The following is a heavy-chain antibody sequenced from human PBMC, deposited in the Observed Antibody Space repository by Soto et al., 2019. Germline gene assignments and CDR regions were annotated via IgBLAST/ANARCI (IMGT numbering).Heavy chain of an antibody. J-gene: IGHJ4*02. CDR1: GGSISSGGYY. Sequence: PSETLSLTCTVSGGSISSGGYYWSWIRQHPGKGLEWIGYIYYSGSTYYNPSLKSRVTISVDTSKNQFSLKLSSVTAADTAVYYCARVSIDTAMVNDYWGQGTLVTVSS. D-gene: IGHD5-18*01. CDR3: ARVSIDTAMVNDY. CDR2: IYYSGST. V-gene: IGHV4-31*03.